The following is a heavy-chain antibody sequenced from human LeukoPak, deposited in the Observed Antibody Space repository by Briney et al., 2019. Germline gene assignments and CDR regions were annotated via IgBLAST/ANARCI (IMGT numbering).Heavy chain of an antibody. D-gene: IGHD3-10*01. CDR3: AKGPYGTGSHFDF. Sequence: ASVKVSCKASGSTFSGYDINWVRQATGQGLEWMGWMNPNSGDTGYTQRFQGRVTMTRDTSISTAYMELSSLRSEYTAVYYCAKGPYGTGSHFDFWGQETLVTVSS. J-gene: IGHJ4*02. CDR1: GSTFSGYD. V-gene: IGHV1-8*02. CDR2: MNPNSGDT.